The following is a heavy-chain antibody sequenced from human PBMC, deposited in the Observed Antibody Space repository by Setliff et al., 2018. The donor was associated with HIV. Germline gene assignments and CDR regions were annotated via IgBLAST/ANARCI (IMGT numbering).Heavy chain of an antibody. J-gene: IGHJ3*02. V-gene: IGHV1-69*06. Sequence: GASVKVSCKASGGTFSSYSISWVRQAPGQGLEWMGRILPIFGTRDYAQKFQGRVTITADKSTSTVYLDLRSLTSEDTAMYYCARSVWAVVVPTDPAVDAFAIWGQGTMVTVSS. CDR1: GGTFSSYS. D-gene: IGHD2-2*01. CDR2: ILPIFGTR. CDR3: ARSVWAVVVPTDPAVDAFAI.